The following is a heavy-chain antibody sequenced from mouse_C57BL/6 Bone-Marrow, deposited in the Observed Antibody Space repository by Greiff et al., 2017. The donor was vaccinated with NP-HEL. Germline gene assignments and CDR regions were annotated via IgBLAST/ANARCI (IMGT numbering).Heavy chain of an antibody. CDR1: GFSLTSYA. CDR3: ARNHYGSSSWYFDV. V-gene: IGHV2-9-1*01. J-gene: IGHJ1*03. CDR2: IWTGGGT. Sequence: QVQLQQSGPGLVAPSQSLSITCTVSGFSLTSYAISWVRQPPGKGLEWLGVIWTGGGTNYNSALKSRLSISKDNSKSQVFLKMNSLQTDDTARYYCARNHYGSSSWYFDVWGTGTTVTVSS. D-gene: IGHD1-1*01.